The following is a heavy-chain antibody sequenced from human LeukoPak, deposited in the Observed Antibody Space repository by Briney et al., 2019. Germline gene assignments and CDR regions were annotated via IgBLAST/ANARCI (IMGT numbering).Heavy chain of an antibody. CDR2: INWNGGST. CDR3: ATSGGQLWFPFTDY. J-gene: IGHJ4*02. D-gene: IGHD5-18*01. V-gene: IGHV3-20*04. Sequence: PGGSLRLSCAASGFTFDDYGMSWFRQAPGKGLEWGSGINWNGGSTGYADSVKGRFTISRDNAKNSLYLQMNSLRAEDTALYYCATSGGQLWFPFTDYWGQGTLVTVSS. CDR1: GFTFDDYG.